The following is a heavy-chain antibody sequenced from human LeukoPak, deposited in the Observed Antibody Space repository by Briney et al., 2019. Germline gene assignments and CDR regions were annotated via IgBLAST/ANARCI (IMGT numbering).Heavy chain of an antibody. V-gene: IGHV3-33*01. CDR3: ARAPTYSSSWYVVGNYFDY. D-gene: IGHD6-13*01. J-gene: IGHJ4*02. CDR2: IWYDGSNK. CDR1: GFTFSSYG. Sequence: TGGSLRLSCAASGFTFSSYGMHWVRQAPGKGLEWVAVIWYDGSNKYYADSVKGRFTISRDNSKNTLYLQMNSLRAEDTAVYYCARAPTYSSSWYVVGNYFDYWGQGTLVTVSS.